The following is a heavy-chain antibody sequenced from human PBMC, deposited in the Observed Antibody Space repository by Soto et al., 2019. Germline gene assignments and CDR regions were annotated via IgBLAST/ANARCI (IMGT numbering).Heavy chain of an antibody. CDR1: GFTFDDYA. D-gene: IGHD3-9*01. CDR2: ISWNSGSI. V-gene: IGHV3-9*01. CDR3: AKGGYYDILSGYFPFDY. Sequence: GGSLRLSCAASGFTFDDYAMHWVRQAPGKGLEWVSGISWNSGSIGYADSVKGRFTISRDNAKNSLYLQMNSLRADDTALYYCAKGGYYDILSGYFPFDYWGQGTLVTVSS. J-gene: IGHJ4*02.